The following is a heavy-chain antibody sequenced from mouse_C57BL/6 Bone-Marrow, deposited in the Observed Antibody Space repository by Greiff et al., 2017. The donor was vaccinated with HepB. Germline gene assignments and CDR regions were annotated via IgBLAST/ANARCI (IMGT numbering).Heavy chain of an antibody. J-gene: IGHJ3*01. D-gene: IGHD1-1*01. CDR2: ISNLAYSI. CDR3: ARQGNYEFAY. V-gene: IGHV5-15*01. Sequence: EVKLMESGGGLVQPGGSLKLSCAASGFTFSDYGMAWVRQAPRKGPEWVAFISNLAYSIYYADTVTGRFTISRENAKNTLYLEMSSLRSEDTSMYYCARQGNYEFAYWGQGTLVTVSA. CDR1: GFTFSDYG.